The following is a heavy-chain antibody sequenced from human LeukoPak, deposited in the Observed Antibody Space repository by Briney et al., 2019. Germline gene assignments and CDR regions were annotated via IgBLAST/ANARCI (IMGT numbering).Heavy chain of an antibody. Sequence: PSETLSLTCAVYGGSFSGYYWSWIRQPPGKGLEWIGEINHSGSTNYNPSLKSRFTISIDTSKNQFSLKLSSVTAADTAVYYCASPIYSFSSSSAFDYWGQGTLVTVSS. D-gene: IGHD6-6*01. V-gene: IGHV4-34*01. CDR3: ASPIYSFSSSSAFDY. CDR2: INHSGST. J-gene: IGHJ4*02. CDR1: GGSFSGYY.